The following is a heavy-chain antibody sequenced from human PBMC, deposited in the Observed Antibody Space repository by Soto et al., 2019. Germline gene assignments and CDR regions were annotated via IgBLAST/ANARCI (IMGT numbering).Heavy chain of an antibody. CDR1: GFTFDIYW. Sequence: PGGSLRLSCAASGFTFDIYWMSWVRQAPGKGLEWVATIKFDASEKKYVDSVKGRFTMSRDNAKNSLYLQMDSLRVDDTAVYYCARGRTNYYDSSGLIRSWGQGTRVTVSS. D-gene: IGHD3-22*01. CDR3: ARGRTNYYDSSGLIRS. V-gene: IGHV3-7*01. J-gene: IGHJ4*02. CDR2: IKFDASEK.